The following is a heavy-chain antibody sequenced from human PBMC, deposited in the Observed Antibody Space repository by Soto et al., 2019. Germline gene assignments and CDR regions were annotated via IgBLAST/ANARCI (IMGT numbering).Heavy chain of an antibody. CDR2: ISTYNGNT. D-gene: IGHD1-7*01. CDR3: ARDREYNWNYNWFDP. Sequence: QVQLVQSGAEVKKPGASVKVSCKASGYTFTSYGISWVRQAPGQGLEWMGWISTYNGNTNFTQKLQGRVTMTTDTSTSTAYMELRSLRSDDTAVYYCARDREYNWNYNWFDPWVQGTLVTVSS. J-gene: IGHJ5*02. CDR1: GYTFTSYG. V-gene: IGHV1-18*01.